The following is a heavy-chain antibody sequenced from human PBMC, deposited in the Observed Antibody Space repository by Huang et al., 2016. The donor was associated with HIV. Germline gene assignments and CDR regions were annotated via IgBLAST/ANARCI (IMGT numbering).Heavy chain of an antibody. Sequence: EVQLVQSGAEVKQPGESLRISCKGSGSSFRSEWIGWVRQMPGKGLEWMGIMYPGDSDTRYSPDFQGMVTSSADKSISTAYLQWSSLKASDTAMYYCAREGGSRYYMDVWGKGTTVTVSS. V-gene: IGHV5-51*03. CDR3: AREGGSRYYMDV. CDR2: MYPGDSDT. J-gene: IGHJ6*03. CDR1: GSSFRSEW. D-gene: IGHD3-16*01.